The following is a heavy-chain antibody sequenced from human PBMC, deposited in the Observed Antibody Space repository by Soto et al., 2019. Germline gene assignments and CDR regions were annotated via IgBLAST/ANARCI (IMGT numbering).Heavy chain of an antibody. D-gene: IGHD1-26*01. CDR1: GNTFTYRY. CDR3: ASGGAGSGPFTWELPDH. CDR2: ITPFSGDV. J-gene: IGHJ4*02. Sequence: ASVKVSCKALGNTFTYRYLHWVRQAPGQALEWMGWITPFSGDVHYAQKFQERVTITRDRSINTAYMRMSSLRSEDTAMYYCASGGAGSGPFTWELPDHWGQGTLVTVSS. V-gene: IGHV1-45*02.